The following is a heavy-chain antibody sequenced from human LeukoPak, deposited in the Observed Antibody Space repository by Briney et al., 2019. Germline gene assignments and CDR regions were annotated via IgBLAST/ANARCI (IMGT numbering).Heavy chain of an antibody. CDR3: ARGGCSSTSCSDAFDI. V-gene: IGHV4-59*01. Sequence: SETLSLTCTVSGGSISSYYWSWIRQPPGKGLEWIGYIYYSGSTNYNPSLKSRVTISVDTSKNQFPLKLSSVTAADTAVYYCARGGCSSTSCSDAFDIWGQGTMVTVSS. D-gene: IGHD2-2*01. CDR2: IYYSGST. CDR1: GGSISSYY. J-gene: IGHJ3*02.